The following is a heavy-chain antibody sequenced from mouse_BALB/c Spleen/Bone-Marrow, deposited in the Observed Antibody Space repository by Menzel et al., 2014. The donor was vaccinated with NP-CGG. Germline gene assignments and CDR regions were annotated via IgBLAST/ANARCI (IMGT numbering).Heavy chain of an antibody. Sequence: VQLQQSGAELVRSGASVKLSCTASGFNIKDYYMHWVKQRPEQGLEWIGWIDPGNGDTEYAPKFQGKATMTADTSPNTAYLQLGSLTSEDTAVYYCNAEHGDYHYFDYWGQGTTLTVSS. V-gene: IGHV14-4*02. CDR1: GFNIKDYY. CDR3: NAEHGDYHYFDY. CDR2: IDPGNGDT. D-gene: IGHD2-4*01. J-gene: IGHJ2*01.